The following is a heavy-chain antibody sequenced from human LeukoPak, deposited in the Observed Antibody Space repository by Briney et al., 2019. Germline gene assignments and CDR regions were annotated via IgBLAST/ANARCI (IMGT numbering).Heavy chain of an antibody. J-gene: IGHJ6*02. CDR2: IRSKANSYAT. CDR1: GVTFSGSA. CDR3: TRRRRSSTGDV. Sequence: GGSLRLSCAASGVTFSGSAMHWVRQASGKGLEWVGRIRSKANSYATAYAASVKGRFTISRDDSKNTAYLQMNSLKTEDTAVYYCTRRRRSSTGDVWGQGTTVTVSS. V-gene: IGHV3-73*01. D-gene: IGHD2-2*01.